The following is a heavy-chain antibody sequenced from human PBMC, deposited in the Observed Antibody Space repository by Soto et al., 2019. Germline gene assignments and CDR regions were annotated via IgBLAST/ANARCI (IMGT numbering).Heavy chain of an antibody. CDR3: ARHFDYTSYYYYYMDV. Sequence: SETLSLTCTVSGGSISSSSYYWGWIRQPPGKGLEWIGSIYYSGSTYYNPSLKSRVTISVDTSKNQFSLKLSSVTAADTAVYYCARHFDYTSYYYYYMDVWGKGTTVTVSS. CDR1: GGSISSSSYY. CDR2: IYYSGST. V-gene: IGHV4-39*01. J-gene: IGHJ6*03. D-gene: IGHD3-9*01.